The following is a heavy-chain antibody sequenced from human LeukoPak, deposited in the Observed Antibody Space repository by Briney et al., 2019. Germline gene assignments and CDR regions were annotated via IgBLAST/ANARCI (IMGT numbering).Heavy chain of an antibody. J-gene: IGHJ5*02. D-gene: IGHD5-12*01. CDR2: IYYSGST. Sequence: PSETLSLTCTVSGGSISSSSYYWGWIRQPPGKGLEWIGSIYYSGSTYYNPSLKSRVTISVDTSKNQFSLKLSSVTAADTAVYYCARGDAEWIRYLPFDPWGQGTLVTVSS. CDR3: ARGDAEWIRYLPFDP. V-gene: IGHV4-39*07. CDR1: GGSISSSSYY.